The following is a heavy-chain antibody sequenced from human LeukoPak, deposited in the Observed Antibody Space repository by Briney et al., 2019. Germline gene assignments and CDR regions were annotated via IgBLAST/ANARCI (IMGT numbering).Heavy chain of an antibody. CDR2: ISSDGSSK. D-gene: IGHD2-15*01. CDR3: VTDIVVVIAATAPFDC. J-gene: IGHJ4*02. Sequence: GGSLRLSCAASGFTLSNYGMHWVRQAPGKGLEWVAVISSDGSSKYYADSVKGRFTISRDKSKNTLYLQMDSLRAEDTAVYYCVTDIVVVIAATAPFDCWGQGTLVTVSS. V-gene: IGHV3-30*03. CDR1: GFTLSNYG.